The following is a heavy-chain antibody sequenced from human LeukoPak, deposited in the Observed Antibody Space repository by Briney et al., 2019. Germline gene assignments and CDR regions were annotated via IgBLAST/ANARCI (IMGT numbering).Heavy chain of an antibody. CDR1: GFTFSSYG. CDR3: TRTTVTTFAFDI. V-gene: IGHV3-30*02. Sequence: GGSLRLSCAASGFTFSSYGMHWVRQAPGKGLEWVAFIRYDGSNKYYADSVKGRFTISRDNSKNTLYLQMNSLKTEDTAVYYCTRTTVTTFAFDIWGQGTMVTVSS. D-gene: IGHD4-17*01. CDR2: IRYDGSNK. J-gene: IGHJ3*02.